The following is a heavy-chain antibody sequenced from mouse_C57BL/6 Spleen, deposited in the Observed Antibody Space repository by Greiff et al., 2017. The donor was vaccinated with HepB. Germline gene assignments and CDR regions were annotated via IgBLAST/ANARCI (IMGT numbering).Heavy chain of an antibody. CDR3: ARQPPGVSYGGYAMDY. V-gene: IGHV1-52*01. CDR2: IDPSDSET. CDR1: GYTFTSYW. J-gene: IGHJ4*01. D-gene: IGHD1-1*01. Sequence: VQLQQPGAELVRPGSSVKLSCKASGYTFTSYWMHWVKQRPIQGLEWIGNIDPSDSETHYNQKFKDKATLTVDKSSSTAYMQLSSLTSEDSAVYYCARQPPGVSYGGYAMDYWGQGTSVTVSS.